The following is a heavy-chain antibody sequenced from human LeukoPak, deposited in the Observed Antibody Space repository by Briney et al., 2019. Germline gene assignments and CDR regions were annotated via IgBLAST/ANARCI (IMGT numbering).Heavy chain of an antibody. CDR1: GYTFTGYY. Sequence: ASVKVSCKASGYTFTGYYMHWVRQAPGQGLEWMGWINPNSGGTNYAQKFQGRVTVTGDTSISTAYMELSSLESDDTAVYYCVRDLMTTPTWDFDYWGQGTLVTVAS. V-gene: IGHV1-2*02. CDR2: INPNSGGT. CDR3: VRDLMTTPTWDFDY. D-gene: IGHD3-16*01. J-gene: IGHJ4*02.